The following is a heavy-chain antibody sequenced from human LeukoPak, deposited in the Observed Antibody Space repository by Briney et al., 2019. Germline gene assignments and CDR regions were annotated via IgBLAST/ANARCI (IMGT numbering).Heavy chain of an antibody. Sequence: QTGGSLRLSCEASGFTFSTYAMSWVRQAPGRGLEWVSSISGSGVHPYYADSVKGRFTISKDNTKNTLFLQMNSLRAGDTAIYYCAKDDGTGTYFGHFDYWGRGTLVTVSS. CDR2: ISGSGVHP. J-gene: IGHJ4*02. D-gene: IGHD3-10*01. V-gene: IGHV3-23*01. CDR1: GFTFSTYA. CDR3: AKDDGTGTYFGHFDY.